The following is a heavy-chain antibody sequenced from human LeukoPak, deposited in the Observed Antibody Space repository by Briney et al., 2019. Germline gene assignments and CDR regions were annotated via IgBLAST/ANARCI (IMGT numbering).Heavy chain of an antibody. CDR3: ARDSGSYALDY. CDR2: ISSNGGST. D-gene: IGHD1-26*01. CDR1: GFTFSSYA. Sequence: GGSLRLSCAASGFTFSSYAMHWVRQAPGKGLEYVSAISSNGGSTYYANSVKGRFTISRDNAKNSLYLQMNSLRAEDTAVYYCARDSGSYALDYWGQGTLVTVSS. V-gene: IGHV3-64*01. J-gene: IGHJ4*02.